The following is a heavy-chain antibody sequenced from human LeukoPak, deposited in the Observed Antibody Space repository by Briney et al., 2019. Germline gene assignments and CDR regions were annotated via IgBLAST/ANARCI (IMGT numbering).Heavy chain of an antibody. Sequence: ESLKISCKGSGYIFTNYWIGWVRQMPVKGLEWMGIIYPGDSDTRYSPSFQGQVTISADKSISTAYLQWSSLKASDTAIYYCARHRSGSYHSTLDYWGQGILVTVSS. J-gene: IGHJ4*02. V-gene: IGHV5-51*01. CDR1: GYIFTNYW. CDR3: ARHRSGSYHSTLDY. D-gene: IGHD1-26*01. CDR2: IYPGDSDT.